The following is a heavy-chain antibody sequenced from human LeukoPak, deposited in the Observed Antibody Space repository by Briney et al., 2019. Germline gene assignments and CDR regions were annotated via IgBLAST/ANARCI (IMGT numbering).Heavy chain of an antibody. CDR2: ISYDGSNK. V-gene: IGHV3-30*18. D-gene: IGHD3-10*01. CDR3: AKEAMVRGVIIT. Sequence: PGGSLRLSCAASGFTFSSYGMHWVRQALGKGLEWVAVISYDGSNKYYADSVKGRFTISRDNSKNTLYLQMNSLRAEDTAVYYCAKEAMVRGVIITWGQGTLVTVSS. CDR1: GFTFSSYG. J-gene: IGHJ5*02.